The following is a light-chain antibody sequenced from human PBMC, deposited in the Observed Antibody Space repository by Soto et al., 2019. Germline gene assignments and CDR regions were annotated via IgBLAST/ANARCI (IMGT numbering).Light chain of an antibody. CDR2: DVS. Sequence: QSALTQPASVSGSPGQSITISCTGSSRDVGAYNYVSWYQQYPGKAPKLMIYDVSNRPSGVSNRFSASKSGNTASLTISGLQAEDEADYYCSSYTNSRTLVFGGGTQLTVL. V-gene: IGLV2-14*01. CDR3: SSYTNSRTLV. J-gene: IGLJ2*01. CDR1: SRDVGAYNY.